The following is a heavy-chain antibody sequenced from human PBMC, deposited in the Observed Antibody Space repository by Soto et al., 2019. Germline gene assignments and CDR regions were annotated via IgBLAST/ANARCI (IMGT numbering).Heavy chain of an antibody. Sequence: PGGSLRLSCAASGFTFSSYAMSWVRKAPGKGLEWVSAISGSGGSTYYADSVKGRFTISRDNSKNTLYLQMNSLRAEDTAVYYCAKGIVVVPAAIQGGWYYYGMDVWGQGTTVTVS. CDR3: AKGIVVVPAAIQGGWYYYGMDV. J-gene: IGHJ6*02. D-gene: IGHD2-2*02. CDR1: GFTFSSYA. V-gene: IGHV3-23*01. CDR2: ISGSGGST.